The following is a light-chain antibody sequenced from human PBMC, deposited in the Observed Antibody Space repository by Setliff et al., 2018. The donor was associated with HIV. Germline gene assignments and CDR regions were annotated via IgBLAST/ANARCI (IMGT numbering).Light chain of an antibody. CDR2: EVS. V-gene: IGLV2-14*01. Sequence: QSALTQPRSVSGSPGQSITISCTGTSSDVGGYNFVSWYQQYPGKAPKLLIFEVSNRPSGVSNRFSGSKSGNTASLTISGLQAEDEADYYCCSYTSSTTLLFGGGTKVTVL. CDR1: SSDVGGYNF. J-gene: IGLJ3*02. CDR3: CSYTSSTTLL.